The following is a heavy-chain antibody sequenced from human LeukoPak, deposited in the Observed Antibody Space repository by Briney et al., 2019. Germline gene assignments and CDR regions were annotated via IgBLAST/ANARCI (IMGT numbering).Heavy chain of an antibody. J-gene: IGHJ4*02. D-gene: IGHD2-8*01. CDR3: SRENGAFSPFGY. V-gene: IGHV4-4*02. CDR2: ISLTGLT. CDR1: GGSISNTNL. Sequence: SGTLSLTCCVSGGSISNTNLWSWVRQPPGQGLEWIGEISLTGLTHYNPSLESRVTVSLDKSKNQLSLNLTSVTAADTAVYYCSRENGAFSPFGYWGQGTLVTVLS.